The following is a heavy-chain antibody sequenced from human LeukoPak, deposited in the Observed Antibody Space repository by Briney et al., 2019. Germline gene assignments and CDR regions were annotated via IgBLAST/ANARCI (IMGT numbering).Heavy chain of an antibody. CDR3: ARDYYGSGMVDY. Sequence: GGSLRLSCAASGFTFSSYAMSWVRQAPGKGLEWVSYISSSGTPIYYADSVRGRFTVSRDNAKNSLYLQMNSLRAEDTAVYYCARDYYGSGMVDYWGQGALVTVSS. V-gene: IGHV3-48*03. CDR1: GFTFSSYA. CDR2: ISSSGTPI. D-gene: IGHD3-10*01. J-gene: IGHJ4*02.